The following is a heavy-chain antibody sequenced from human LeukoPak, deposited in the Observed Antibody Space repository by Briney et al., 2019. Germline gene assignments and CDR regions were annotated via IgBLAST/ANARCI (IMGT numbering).Heavy chain of an antibody. Sequence: PSETLSLTCAVCGGSFSGYYWSWIRQPPGKGLEWIGEINHSGSTNYNPSLKSRVTISIDASKNHFSLKLSSVTAADTAVYYCARDRSLGIIDYWGQGTLVTVSS. J-gene: IGHJ4*02. D-gene: IGHD3-16*01. CDR1: GGSFSGYY. V-gene: IGHV4-34*01. CDR2: INHSGST. CDR3: ARDRSLGIIDY.